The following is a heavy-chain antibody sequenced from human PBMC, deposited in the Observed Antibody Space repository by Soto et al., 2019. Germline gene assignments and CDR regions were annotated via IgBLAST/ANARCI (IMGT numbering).Heavy chain of an antibody. Sequence: GGSLRLSCAASGFTFSSYSMNWVRQAPGKGLEWVSSISSSSSYIYYADSVKGRFTISRDNAKNSLYLQMNSLRAEDTAVYYCARVLGAAAGTYYYGMDVWGKGNTXTV. J-gene: IGHJ6*04. CDR1: GFTFSSYS. V-gene: IGHV3-21*01. CDR3: ARVLGAAAGTYYYGMDV. CDR2: ISSSSSYI. D-gene: IGHD6-13*01.